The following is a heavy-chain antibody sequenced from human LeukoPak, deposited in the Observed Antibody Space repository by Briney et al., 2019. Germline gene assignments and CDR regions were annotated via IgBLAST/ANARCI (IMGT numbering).Heavy chain of an antibody. Sequence: ASVKVSCKASGYNFPGYYMHWVRQAPGQGLEWVGWINPNSGGTIYAQKFQGRVTMTRDTSISTAYMELSRLRSDDTAVYYCAKGPPEYCSGGSCHSGRNWIDPWGQGTLVTVSS. CDR1: GYNFPGYY. D-gene: IGHD2-15*01. CDR3: AKGPPEYCSGGSCHSGRNWIDP. CDR2: INPNSGGT. V-gene: IGHV1-2*02. J-gene: IGHJ5*02.